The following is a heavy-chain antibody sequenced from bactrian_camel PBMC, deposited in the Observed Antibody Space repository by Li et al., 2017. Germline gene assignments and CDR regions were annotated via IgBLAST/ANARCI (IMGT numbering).Heavy chain of an antibody. Sequence: QLVESGGGSAQAGGSLRLSCTASGFTLERDDVGWFRQAPGKECELVSSIESDGTTVYSDSAKGRFAIPRDSNKKTVFLQMNSLKPEDTAVYYCASVGSRFRLVSRCSRGYKDSRFLERWGQGTQVTVS. CDR3: ASVGSRFRLVSRCSRGYKDSRFLER. V-gene: IGHV3S60*01. D-gene: IGHD1*01. CDR2: IESDGTT. CDR1: GFTLERDD. J-gene: IGHJ4*01.